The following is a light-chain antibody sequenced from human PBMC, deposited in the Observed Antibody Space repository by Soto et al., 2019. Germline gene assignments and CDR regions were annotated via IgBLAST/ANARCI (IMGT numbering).Light chain of an antibody. CDR3: QQYDYLVT. J-gene: IGKJ1*01. Sequence: IVLTQSPGTLSLSPGKTATLSCRASQTVSSTYLAWYQHKPGRAPRLLIDGASSRAAGIPDRFSGSGSGTDFTLTISRLEPEDLAVYYCQQYDYLVTFGQGTKVEIK. CDR1: QTVSSTY. V-gene: IGKV3-20*01. CDR2: GAS.